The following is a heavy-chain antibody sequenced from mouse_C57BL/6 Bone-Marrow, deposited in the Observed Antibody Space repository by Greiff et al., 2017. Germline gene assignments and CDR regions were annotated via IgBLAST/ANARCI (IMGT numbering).Heavy chain of an antibody. CDR1: GFNIKDDY. Sequence: VQLQQSGAELVRPGASVKLSCTASGFNIKDDYMHWVQQRPEQGLEWIGWIDPENGDTEYASKFQGKATITADTSSNTAYLQLSSLTSEDTAVYYCTTGSGYFDVWGTGTTVTVSS. J-gene: IGHJ1*03. V-gene: IGHV14-4*01. CDR3: TTGSGYFDV. CDR2: IDPENGDT.